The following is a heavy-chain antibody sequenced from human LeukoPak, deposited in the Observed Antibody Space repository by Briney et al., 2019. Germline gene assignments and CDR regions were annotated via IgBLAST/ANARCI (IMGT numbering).Heavy chain of an antibody. D-gene: IGHD5-12*01. CDR2: ISGSGGST. CDR3: AKDPWIRAWFDP. CDR1: GFNFRGSA. Sequence: GGSLRLSCAVSGFNFRGSAMSWVRQAPGKGLEWVSAISGSGGSTYYADSVKGRFTISRDNSKNTLYLQMNSLRAEDTAVYYCAKDPWIRAWFDPWGQGTLVTVSS. J-gene: IGHJ5*02. V-gene: IGHV3-23*01.